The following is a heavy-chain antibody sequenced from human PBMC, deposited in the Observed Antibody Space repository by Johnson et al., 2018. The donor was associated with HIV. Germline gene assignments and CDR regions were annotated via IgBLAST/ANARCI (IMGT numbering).Heavy chain of an antibody. CDR2: ISSSGSTM. CDR1: GFTFSDYY. V-gene: IGHV3-11*01. CDR3: AKDQSDYGDSEDDAYDV. J-gene: IGHJ3*01. Sequence: QVQLVESGGGLVQPGGSLRLSCAASGFTFSDYYMTWIRQAPGKGLEWVSYISSSGSTMYYADSVKGRFTISRDNAKNSLYLQMNSLRAEDTAVYYCAKDQSDYGDSEDDAYDVWGLGTMVTVSS. D-gene: IGHD4-17*01.